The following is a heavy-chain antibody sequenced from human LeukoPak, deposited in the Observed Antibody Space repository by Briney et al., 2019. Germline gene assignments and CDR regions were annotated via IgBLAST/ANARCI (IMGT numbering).Heavy chain of an antibody. D-gene: IGHD3-10*01. CDR2: IYPGDSDT. CDR1: GYSFTSYW. CDR3: ARRGVRGVISSYVDY. Sequence: GESLKISCKGSGYSFTSYWIGWVRKMPGKGLEWMGIIYPGDSDTRYSPSFQGQVTISADKSISTAYLQWSSLKASDTAMYYCARRGVRGVISSYVDYWGQGNLVTVSS. V-gene: IGHV5-51*01. J-gene: IGHJ4*02.